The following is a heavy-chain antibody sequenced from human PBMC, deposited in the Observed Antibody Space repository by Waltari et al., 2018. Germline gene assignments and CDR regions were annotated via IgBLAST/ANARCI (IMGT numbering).Heavy chain of an antibody. CDR1: GFTFSSYG. CDR2: IRYDGSNK. J-gene: IGHJ3*02. Sequence: QVQLVESGGGVVQPGGSLRLSCAASGFTFSSYGMHWVRQAPGKGLGWVAFIRYDGSNKYYADSVKGRFTISRDNSKNTLYLQMNSLRAEDTAVYYCARDFKPRNDAFDIWGQGTMVTVSS. V-gene: IGHV3-30*02. CDR3: ARDFKPRNDAFDI.